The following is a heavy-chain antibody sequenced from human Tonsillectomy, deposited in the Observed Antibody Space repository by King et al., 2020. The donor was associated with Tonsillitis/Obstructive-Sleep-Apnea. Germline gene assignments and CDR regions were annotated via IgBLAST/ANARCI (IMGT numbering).Heavy chain of an antibody. J-gene: IGHJ6*03. Sequence: QLVESGGGLVQPGRSLRLSCAASGFTFDDYAMHWVRQAPGKGLEWVSGISWSSGSIAYADSVKGRFTISRDNAKNSLYLQMNSLRAEDTALYYCAKAMAPAGYYYYMDVWGKGTTVTVSS. V-gene: IGHV3-9*01. D-gene: IGHD2-2*01. CDR1: GFTFDDYA. CDR3: AKAMAPAGYYYYMDV. CDR2: ISWSSGSI.